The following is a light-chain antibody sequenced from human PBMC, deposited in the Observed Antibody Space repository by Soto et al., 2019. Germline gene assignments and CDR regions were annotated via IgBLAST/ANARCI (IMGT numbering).Light chain of an antibody. V-gene: IGKV3-15*01. J-gene: IGKJ5*01. CDR3: QQYNNWPAIT. CDR1: QSVSSN. CDR2: GAS. Sequence: EIVMTQSPATLSVSPGERATLSCRASQSVSSNLAWYQQKPGQAPRLLIYGASTRATGIPARFSGSGSGTEFTLTISSLQSEDFAVYYCQQYNNWPAITLGQGTRLAIK.